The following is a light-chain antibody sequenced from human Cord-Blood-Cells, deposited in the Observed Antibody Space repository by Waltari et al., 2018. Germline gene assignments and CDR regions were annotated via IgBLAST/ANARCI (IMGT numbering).Light chain of an antibody. Sequence: EIVLTQSPATPSLSPGERATLSCRASQSVSSYLAWYQQKPGQAPRLLIYDASNRATGIPARFSGSGSGTDFTLTISSLEPGDFAVYYCQQRSNWPTFGPGTKVDIK. V-gene: IGKV3-11*01. CDR3: QQRSNWPT. CDR2: DAS. J-gene: IGKJ3*01. CDR1: QSVSSY.